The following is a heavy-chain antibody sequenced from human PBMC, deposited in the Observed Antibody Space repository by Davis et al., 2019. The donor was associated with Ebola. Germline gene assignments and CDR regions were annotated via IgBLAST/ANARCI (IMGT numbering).Heavy chain of an antibody. CDR3: AKDDMVQGIRYLDY. CDR1: GFAFDENT. CDR2: IKWDDST. J-gene: IGHJ4*02. V-gene: IGHV3-43*01. Sequence: PGGSLRLSCAASGFAFDENTMHWVRQAPGKGLEWVSLIKWDDSTAYADSVKGRFTISRDNRKNSLYLQVNSLRNEDTALYYCAKDDMVQGIRYLDYWGQGTLVTVSA. D-gene: IGHD3-10*01.